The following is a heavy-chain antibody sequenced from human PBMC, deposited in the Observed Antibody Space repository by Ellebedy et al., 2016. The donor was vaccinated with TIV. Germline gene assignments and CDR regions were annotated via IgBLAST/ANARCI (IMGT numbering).Heavy chain of an antibody. CDR1: GGTFSSYA. V-gene: IGHV1-69*13. D-gene: IGHD2-15*01. Sequence: SVKVSCXASGGTFSSYAISWVRPAPGQRLEWMGGIIPIFGTANYAQKFQGRVTITADESTSTAYMELSSLRSEDTAVYYCARDHSVVVAALDYWGQGTLVTVSS. J-gene: IGHJ4*02. CDR2: IIPIFGTA. CDR3: ARDHSVVVAALDY.